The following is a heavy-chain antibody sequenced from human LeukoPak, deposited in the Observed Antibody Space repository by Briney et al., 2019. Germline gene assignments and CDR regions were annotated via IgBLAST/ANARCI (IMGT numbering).Heavy chain of an antibody. V-gene: IGHV3-11*01. CDR1: GFTFSDYY. D-gene: IGHD6-25*01. Sequence: GGSLRLSCAASGFTFSDYYMTWIRQAPGKGLQWVSYISSSGSAIKYADSVKGRFSISRDNAKSSLYLQMNSLRAEDTAVYYCAAVQMQRSSWYDYYYMDLWGKGTTVTVSS. CDR3: AAVQMQRSSWYDYYYMDL. CDR2: ISSSGSAI. J-gene: IGHJ6*03.